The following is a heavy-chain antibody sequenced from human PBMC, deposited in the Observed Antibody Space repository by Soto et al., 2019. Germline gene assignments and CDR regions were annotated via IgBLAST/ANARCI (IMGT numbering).Heavy chain of an antibody. D-gene: IGHD6-13*01. CDR3: AKTQFTYSSSWYGY. Sequence: SVKVSCKASGYTFTGYYMHWVRQAPGQGLEWMGWINPNSGGTNYAQNFQGRVTMTRDTSISTAYMELSRLRSDDTAVYYCAKTQFTYSSSWYGYWGQGTLVTVSS. V-gene: IGHV1-2*02. CDR1: GYTFTGYY. CDR2: INPNSGGT. J-gene: IGHJ4*02.